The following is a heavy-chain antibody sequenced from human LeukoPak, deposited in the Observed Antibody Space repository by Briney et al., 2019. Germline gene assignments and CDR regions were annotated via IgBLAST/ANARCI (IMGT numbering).Heavy chain of an antibody. D-gene: IGHD6-13*01. Sequence: ASVKVSCKASGYTFTGYYIHWVRQAPGQGLEWMGWINPNSGGTKFAQKFQGRVTMTRDTSMTTAYMELSSLRSDDTAVYYCATSTGYRTTWGAFDIWGQGTMVTVSS. CDR3: ATSTGYRTTWGAFDI. V-gene: IGHV1-2*02. J-gene: IGHJ3*02. CDR2: INPNSGGT. CDR1: GYTFTGYY.